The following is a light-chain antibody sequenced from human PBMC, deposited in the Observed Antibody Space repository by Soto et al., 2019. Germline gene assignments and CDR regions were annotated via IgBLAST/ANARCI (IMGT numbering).Light chain of an antibody. J-gene: IGKJ4*01. Sequence: DIQMTQSPSSLSASLGDRVTITCRASQGIGVYLAWFQQRPGRVPSLLIYAASTLQSGVPSRFSGSGSGTDLTLTISSLQPEDVATYYCQKYNSPPLTFGGGTKVEIK. V-gene: IGKV1-27*01. CDR1: QGIGVY. CDR2: AAS. CDR3: QKYNSPPLT.